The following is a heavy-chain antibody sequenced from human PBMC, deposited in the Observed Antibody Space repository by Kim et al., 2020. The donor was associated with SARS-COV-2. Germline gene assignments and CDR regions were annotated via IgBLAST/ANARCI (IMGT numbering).Heavy chain of an antibody. Sequence: SETLSLTCTVSGGSISSGGYYWSWIRQHPGKGLEWIGYIYYSGSTYYNPSLKSRVTISVDTSKNQFSLKLSSVTAADTAVYYCARDRLEIDSSGFDAFDIWGQGTMVTVSS. CDR1: GGSISSGGYY. V-gene: IGHV4-31*03. D-gene: IGHD3-22*01. CDR2: IYYSGST. CDR3: ARDRLEIDSSGFDAFDI. J-gene: IGHJ3*02.